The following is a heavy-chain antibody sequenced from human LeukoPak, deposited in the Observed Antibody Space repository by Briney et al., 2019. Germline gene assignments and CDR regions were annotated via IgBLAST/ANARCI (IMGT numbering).Heavy chain of an antibody. D-gene: IGHD3-22*01. CDR2: IKQDGSEK. CDR1: GFTFSSYW. Sequence: GGSLRLSCAASGFTFSSYWMSWVRQAPGKGLEWLANIKQDGSEKYYVDSVKGRFTISRDNAKNSLYLQMNSLRAEDTAVYYCARDWISGYPPYYFDYWGQGTLVTVSS. V-gene: IGHV3-7*01. J-gene: IGHJ4*02. CDR3: ARDWISGYPPYYFDY.